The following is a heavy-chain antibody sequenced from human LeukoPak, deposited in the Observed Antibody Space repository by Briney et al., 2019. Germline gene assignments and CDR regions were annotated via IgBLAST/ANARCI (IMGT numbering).Heavy chain of an antibody. CDR1: GGSISSYY. D-gene: IGHD2-15*01. J-gene: IGHJ4*02. V-gene: IGHV4-59*01. CDR3: ARVGGIVDY. CDR2: IYYSGST. Sequence: SETLSLTCTDSGGSISSYYWSWIRQPPGKGLEWIGYIYYSGSTNYNPSLKSRVTISVDTSKNQFSLKLSSGTAADTAVYYCARVGGIVDYWGQGTLVTVSS.